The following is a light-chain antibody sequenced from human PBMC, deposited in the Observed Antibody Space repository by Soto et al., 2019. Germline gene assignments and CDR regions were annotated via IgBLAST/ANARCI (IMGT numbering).Light chain of an antibody. CDR3: QQYGTSPLT. J-gene: IGKJ1*01. V-gene: IGKV3-20*01. Sequence: EIVLTQSPGTLSLSPGERATLSCRASQSVNSSYLAWYQQKPGQAPRLLIYGASSRATGIPDRFSGSGSGTDFTLTISGLEPEDFAVYYCQQYGTSPLTFGQGTKVDIK. CDR2: GAS. CDR1: QSVNSSY.